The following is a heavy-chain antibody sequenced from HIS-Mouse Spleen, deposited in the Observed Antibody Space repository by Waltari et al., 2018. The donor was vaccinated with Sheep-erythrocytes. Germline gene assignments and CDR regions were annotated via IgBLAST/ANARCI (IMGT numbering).Heavy chain of an antibody. D-gene: IGHD5-12*01. CDR2: ISPCHSEP. V-gene: IGHV5-51*01. CDR3: ARLFYVDIVATTLFDY. Sequence: EVQLVQSGAEVKKPGESLKISCKGSGYSFTSYWIGWVRQMAGDGLEWRGIISPCHSEPRYHPSSQGQVTISADKSISTAYRQWSSLKASDTAMYYCARLFYVDIVATTLFDYWGQGTLVTVSS. CDR1: GYSFTSYW. J-gene: IGHJ4*02.